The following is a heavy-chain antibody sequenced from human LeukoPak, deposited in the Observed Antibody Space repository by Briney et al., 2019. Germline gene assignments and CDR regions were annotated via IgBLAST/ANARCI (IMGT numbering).Heavy chain of an antibody. D-gene: IGHD1-26*01. Sequence: ASVKVSCKASRGTFSSYAISWVRQAPGQGLEWMGRIIPILGIANYAQKFQGRVTITADKSTSTAYMELSSLRSEDTAVYYCARDRVGATTGVRFDYWGQGTLVTVSS. CDR3: ARDRVGATTGVRFDY. V-gene: IGHV1-69*04. CDR1: RGTFSSYA. CDR2: IIPILGIA. J-gene: IGHJ4*02.